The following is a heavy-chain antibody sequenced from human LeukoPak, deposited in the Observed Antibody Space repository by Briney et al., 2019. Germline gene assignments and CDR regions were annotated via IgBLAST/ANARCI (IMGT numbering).Heavy chain of an antibody. CDR2: ISHSGGTI. D-gene: IGHD6-19*01. J-gene: IGHJ4*02. V-gene: IGHV3-11*04. CDR3: ARKAVAFDY. Sequence: RGSLRLSCAASGFTFSDYYMSWVRQAPGKGLEWVAYISHSGGTIDYAEPVQGRFTISRDNAKNSLYLQLNGLRAEDTAVYYCARKAVAFDYWGQGTLVTVSS. CDR1: GFTFSDYY.